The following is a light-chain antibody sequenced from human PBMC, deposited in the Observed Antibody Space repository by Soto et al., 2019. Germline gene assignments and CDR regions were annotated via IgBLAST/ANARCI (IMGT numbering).Light chain of an antibody. CDR3: QQYGSSPPWT. V-gene: IGKV3-20*01. CDR2: GAS. Sequence: EIVLTQSPGTLSLSPGERATLSCRASQSVSSSYLAWYQQKPGQAPRLLIYGASSRPTGIPDRFSGSGSGTDFTLTISSLEPDDFAVYYCQQYGSSPPWTFGQGTKVEIK. J-gene: IGKJ1*01. CDR1: QSVSSSY.